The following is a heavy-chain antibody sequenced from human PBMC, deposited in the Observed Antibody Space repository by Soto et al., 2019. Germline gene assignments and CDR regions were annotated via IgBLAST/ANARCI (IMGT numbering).Heavy chain of an antibody. D-gene: IGHD3-3*01. Sequence: SETLSLTCTVSGGSITSYYWSWIRQPPVKGLEWIGYIYYSGSTNYNPSLKSRVTISVDTSKNQFSLKLSSVTAADTAVYYCASLNYDFWSGYSHYAEYFQHWGQGTLVTV. CDR2: IYYSGST. CDR3: ASLNYDFWSGYSHYAEYFQH. CDR1: GGSITSYY. J-gene: IGHJ1*01. V-gene: IGHV4-59*01.